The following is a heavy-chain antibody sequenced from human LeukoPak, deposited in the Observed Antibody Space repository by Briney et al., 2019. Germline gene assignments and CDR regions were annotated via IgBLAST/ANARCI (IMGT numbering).Heavy chain of an antibody. V-gene: IGHV4-34*01. CDR2: INHSGST. CDR1: GGSFSGFY. D-gene: IGHD2-21*02. J-gene: IGHJ4*02. CDR3: ARDQSPHCGGDCYQGL. Sequence: SETLSLTCAVYGGSFSGFYWSWIRQPPGKGLEWIGDINHSGSTNYNPSLKSRVTISVDTSKNQFSLKLSSVTAADTAVYYCARDQSPHCGGDCYQGLWGQGTLVTVSS.